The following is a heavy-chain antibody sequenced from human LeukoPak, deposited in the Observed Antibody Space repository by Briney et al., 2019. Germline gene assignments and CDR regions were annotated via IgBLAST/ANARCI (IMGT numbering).Heavy chain of an antibody. D-gene: IGHD6-19*01. CDR2: LSGSGGST. Sequence: GGSLRLSCTASVFTFSSYSMNWVRQAPGKGLEWVSGLSGSGGSTYYADSVKGRFTISRDNSKNTLYLQMNSLRVEDTAVYYCAKAYTSGWYFCFDYWGQGALVTVSS. CDR3: AKAYTSGWYFCFDY. J-gene: IGHJ4*02. V-gene: IGHV3-23*01. CDR1: VFTFSSYS.